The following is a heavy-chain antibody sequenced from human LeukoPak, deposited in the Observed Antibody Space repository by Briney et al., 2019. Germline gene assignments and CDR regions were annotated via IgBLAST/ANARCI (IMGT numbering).Heavy chain of an antibody. V-gene: IGHV3-11*06. CDR2: ISSSSSYI. J-gene: IGHJ2*01. CDR1: GFTFSDYY. D-gene: IGHD2-15*01. Sequence: GGSLRLSCAASGFTFSDYYMSWIRQAPGKGLEWVSSISSSSSYIYYADSVKGRFTISRDNARNSLYLQMNSLRAEDTAVYYCARDGLAAATLHWCFDLWGRGTLVTVSS. CDR3: ARDGLAAATLHWCFDL.